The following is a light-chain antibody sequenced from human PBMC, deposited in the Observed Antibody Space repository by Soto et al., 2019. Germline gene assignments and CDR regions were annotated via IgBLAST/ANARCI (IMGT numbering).Light chain of an antibody. CDR3: QHYSHWPPWT. Sequence: EIVMTQSPATLSVSPGERATLSCRASQSVSTSLAWYQQKFGQAPRLLIYGASTRATGIPARFSGSGSGTDFTLTISSLQSEDFAVYYCQHYSHWPPWTFGQGTKVEIK. CDR2: GAS. V-gene: IGKV3-15*01. CDR1: QSVSTS. J-gene: IGKJ1*01.